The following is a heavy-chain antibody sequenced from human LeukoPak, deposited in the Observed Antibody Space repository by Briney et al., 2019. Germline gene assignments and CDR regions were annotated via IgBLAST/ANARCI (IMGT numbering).Heavy chain of an antibody. CDR3: VGPESGKRYGYGY. CDR1: GFTFSSYA. V-gene: IGHV3-64D*09. CDR2: ISSNGVNT. J-gene: IGHJ4*01. D-gene: IGHD5-18*01. Sequence: GGSLRLSCSASGFTFSSYATHWVRQAPGKGLEYVSAISSNGVNTYYADSVKGRFTISRDNSKNTLYLQMSSLRAEDTAVYYCVGPESGKRYGYGYWGQGNLVNVSS.